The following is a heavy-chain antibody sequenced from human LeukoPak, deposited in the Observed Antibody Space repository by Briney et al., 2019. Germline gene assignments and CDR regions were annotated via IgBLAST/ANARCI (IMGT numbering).Heavy chain of an antibody. J-gene: IGHJ4*02. CDR3: ARQTSSIVVSPEALY. CDR1: GFTFSSYS. Sequence: GGSLRLSCAASGFTFSSYSMNWVRQAPGKGLEWVSYISSSSSTIYYADSVKGRFTISRDNAKNSLYLQMNSLRAEDTAVYYCARQTSSIVVSPEALYWGQGTLVTVSS. V-gene: IGHV3-48*04. D-gene: IGHD3-22*01. CDR2: ISSSSSTI.